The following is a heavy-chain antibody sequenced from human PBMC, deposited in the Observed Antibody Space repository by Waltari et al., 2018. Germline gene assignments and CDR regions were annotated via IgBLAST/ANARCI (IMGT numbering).Heavy chain of an antibody. CDR1: GGTFSSYA. Sequence: QVQLVQSGAAVKKPGSSVKVSCKASGGTFSSYAISWVRQAPGQGLEWMGGIIPILGTANYAQKFQGRVTITADESTSTAYMERSSLRSGDTAVYYCAREGDILTGYSKNWFDPWGQGTLVTVSS. D-gene: IGHD3-9*01. CDR3: AREGDILTGYSKNWFDP. V-gene: IGHV1-69*12. CDR2: IIPILGTA. J-gene: IGHJ5*02.